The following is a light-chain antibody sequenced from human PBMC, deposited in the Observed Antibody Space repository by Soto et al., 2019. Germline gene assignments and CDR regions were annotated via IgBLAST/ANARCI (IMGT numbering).Light chain of an antibody. CDR1: QGINNF. V-gene: IGKV1-27*01. Sequence: DIQMTQSPSSLSASIGDRVTITCRASQGINNFLAWYQQKPGEAPKLLLYAASILRSGVPARFSGSGSGTDFTLTISSLQPDDVATYYCQKYNSPPRTFGQGTMV. CDR3: QKYNSPPRT. CDR2: AAS. J-gene: IGKJ1*01.